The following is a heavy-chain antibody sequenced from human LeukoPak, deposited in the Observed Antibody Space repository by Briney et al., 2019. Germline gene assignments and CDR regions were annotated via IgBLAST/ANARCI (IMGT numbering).Heavy chain of an antibody. D-gene: IGHD3-16*01. CDR3: TGSSWGSYDY. J-gene: IGHJ4*02. Sequence: GGSLRLSCAASGFTFSNAWMSWVRQAPGKGLEWVGRIKSKSDGGTTDYAAPVKGRFTISRDDSKNTLYLQMNSLKTEGTAVYYCTGSSWGSYDYWGQGTLVTVSS. CDR2: IKSKSDGGTT. V-gene: IGHV3-15*01. CDR1: GFTFSNAW.